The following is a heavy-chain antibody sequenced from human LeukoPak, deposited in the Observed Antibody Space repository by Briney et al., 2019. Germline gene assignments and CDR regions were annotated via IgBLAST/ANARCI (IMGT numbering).Heavy chain of an antibody. Sequence: SETLSLTCTVSGGSISRGAYYWTWIRQHPGKGLEWIGYFYYSGSTYYNPSLKSRVTISVDTSKNQFSLKLSSVTAADTAVYYCARDLAGVHDWGQGTLVTVSS. CDR1: GGSISRGAYY. CDR3: ARDLAGVHD. V-gene: IGHV4-31*03. CDR2: FYYSGST. J-gene: IGHJ4*02. D-gene: IGHD3-10*01.